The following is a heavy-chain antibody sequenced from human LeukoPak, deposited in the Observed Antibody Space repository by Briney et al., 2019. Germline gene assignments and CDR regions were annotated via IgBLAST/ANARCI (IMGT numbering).Heavy chain of an antibody. CDR3: ARRSGSSWSSFDY. J-gene: IGHJ4*02. CDR2: ISGFGGST. V-gene: IGHV3-23*01. Sequence: GGSLRLSCAASGFTFSSYAMSWVRQAPGKGLEWVSGISGFGGSTYYAPSVKGRLTISRDNFGSMLYLHLDSLRVEDTAIYYCARRSGSSWSSFDYWGQGALVTVSS. D-gene: IGHD6-13*01. CDR1: GFTFSSYA.